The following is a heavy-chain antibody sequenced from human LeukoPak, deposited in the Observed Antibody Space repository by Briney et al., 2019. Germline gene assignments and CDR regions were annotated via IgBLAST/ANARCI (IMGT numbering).Heavy chain of an antibody. CDR1: GFTFSSYE. Sequence: PGGSLRLSCAASGFTFSSYEMNWVRLAPGKGLEWVSYISISGSTIYYADSVKGRFTISRDNAKNSLYLQMNSLRAEATAVYYCARVITMVRGVIPELVFDYWGQGTLVTVSS. CDR2: ISISGSTI. J-gene: IGHJ4*02. D-gene: IGHD3-10*01. CDR3: ARVITMVRGVIPELVFDY. V-gene: IGHV3-48*03.